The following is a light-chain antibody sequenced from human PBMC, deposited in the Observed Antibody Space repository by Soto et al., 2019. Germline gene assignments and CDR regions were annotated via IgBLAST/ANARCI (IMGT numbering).Light chain of an antibody. CDR2: AAS. CDR3: QNYNNALWT. V-gene: IGKV1-27*01. J-gene: IGKJ1*01. Sequence: DIQMTQSPSSLSASVGDRVTITCRASQGISNYLAWYQQKPGKVPKLLIYAASTLQSGVPSRFSGSASGTDFTLTISSLEPEDVAAYYCQNYNNALWTFGQGTKVEIK. CDR1: QGISNY.